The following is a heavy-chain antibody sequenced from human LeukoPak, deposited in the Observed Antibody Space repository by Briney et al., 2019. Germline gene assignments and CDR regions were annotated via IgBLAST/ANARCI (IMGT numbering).Heavy chain of an antibody. D-gene: IGHD2-2*01. CDR1: GYTFTGYY. Sequence: GASVKVSCKASGYTFTGYYMHWVRQAPGQGLEWMGWINPNSGGTNYAQKFQGRVTMTRDTSTSTAYMELSRLRSDDTAVYYCAKGEGYCSSTSCQSYYYYGMDVWGQGTTVTVSS. CDR2: INPNSGGT. CDR3: AKGEGYCSSTSCQSYYYYGMDV. J-gene: IGHJ6*02. V-gene: IGHV1-2*02.